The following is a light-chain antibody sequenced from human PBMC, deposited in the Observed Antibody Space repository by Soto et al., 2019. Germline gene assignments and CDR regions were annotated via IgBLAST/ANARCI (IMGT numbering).Light chain of an antibody. J-gene: IGLJ1*01. Sequence: VLAQSSSSSASLGSSVKLTCTLSSGHRSYIIAWHQQQPGKAPRYLMKVEGTGTYNKGSGVPDRFSGSSSGSDRYLTISNLQSEDEADYYCETWXTNTYVFGTGTKVTVL. CDR2: VEGTGTY. V-gene: IGLV4-60*03. CDR3: ETWXTNTYV. CDR1: SGHRSYI.